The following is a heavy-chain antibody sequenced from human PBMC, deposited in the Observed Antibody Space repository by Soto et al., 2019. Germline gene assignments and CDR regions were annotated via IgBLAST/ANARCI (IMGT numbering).Heavy chain of an antibody. CDR3: THVYGSGSWGWDFPS. CDR2: VFWDGGE. V-gene: IGHV2-5*02. Sequence: QITLRESGPSLVKPTETLTLTCTFSGFSLTTTGVGVGWIRQPPGKALEWLAVVFWDGGERYSPSLTSRVTLTXAXSXXQVVLTRTNMDPADTATYYCTHVYGSGSWGWDFPSWGQGTLVTVSS. D-gene: IGHD1-26*01. CDR1: GFSLTTTGVG. J-gene: IGHJ5*02.